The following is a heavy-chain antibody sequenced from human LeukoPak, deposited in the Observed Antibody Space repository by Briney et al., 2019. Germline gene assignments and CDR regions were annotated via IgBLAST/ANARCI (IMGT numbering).Heavy chain of an antibody. J-gene: IGHJ4*02. D-gene: IGHD6-6*01. Sequence: PGRSLRLSCAASGFTFSSYGMHWVRQAPGKGLEWVAVIWYDGSNKYYADSVRGRFTLSRDNAKNSLYLQMNSLRAEDTAVYYCARWPYSSSYYFDYWGQGTLVTVSS. CDR3: ARWPYSSSYYFDY. CDR2: IWYDGSNK. V-gene: IGHV3-33*01. CDR1: GFTFSSYG.